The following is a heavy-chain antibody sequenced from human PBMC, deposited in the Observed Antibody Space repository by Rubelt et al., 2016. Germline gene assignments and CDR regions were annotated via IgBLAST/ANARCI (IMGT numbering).Heavy chain of an antibody. D-gene: IGHD3-16*01. J-gene: IGHJ5*02. CDR1: GFTFSSYW. CDR3: ACDALS. V-gene: IGHV3-7*01. CDR2: ITHDGNGQ. Sequence: EVQLVESGGGVVQPGRSLRLSCAASGFTFSSYWMSWVRQAPGKGLEWVANITHDGNGQFYADSVRGRFTVSRDNAKNALSLQMASRRVEDTAVYYCACDALSWGQGARVTVSS.